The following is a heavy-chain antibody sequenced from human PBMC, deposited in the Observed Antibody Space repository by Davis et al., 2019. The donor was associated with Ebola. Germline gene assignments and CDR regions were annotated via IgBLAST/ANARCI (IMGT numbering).Heavy chain of an antibody. CDR2: IYYTGSA. D-gene: IGHD3-10*01. CDR3: SERGSSV. Sequence: PGGSLRLSCTVSGVSISRHYWSWIRQPPGKRLEWIGSIYYTGSAYYNSSLASRATISVDPSKNQFSLKLTSVTAADTAMYYCSERGSSVWGQGTLVTVSS. J-gene: IGHJ4*02. CDR1: GVSISRHY. V-gene: IGHV4-59*03.